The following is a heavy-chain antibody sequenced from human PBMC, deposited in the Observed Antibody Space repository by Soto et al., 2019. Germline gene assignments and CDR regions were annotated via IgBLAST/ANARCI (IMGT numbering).Heavy chain of an antibody. D-gene: IGHD1-1*01. CDR3: ARDEYNDSSD. J-gene: IGHJ4*02. CDR2: IFHDGST. Sequence: SEALSLTSADSGASISSGIWWSWVRQPPGKGLEWIGEIFHDGSTNYNPSLKSRVTMSVDKSKNYFSLELTSVTAADTALYYCARDEYNDSSDWGQGTLVPVSS. V-gene: IGHV4-4*02. CDR1: GASISSGIW.